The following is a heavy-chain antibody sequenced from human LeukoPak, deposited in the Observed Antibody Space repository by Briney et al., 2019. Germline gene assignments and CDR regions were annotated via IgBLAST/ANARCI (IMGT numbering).Heavy chain of an antibody. D-gene: IGHD6-13*01. CDR3: ANGAAAATPTIGDY. J-gene: IGHJ4*02. CDR2: TSGSGENS. Sequence: GGSLRLSCAASGFTFSNYGMSWVRRAPGKGLEWVSVTSGSGENSYYADSVKGRFTISRDNFKNTLYLQMNSLRAEDTAVYYCANGAAAATPTIGDYWGQGTLVTVSS. V-gene: IGHV3-23*01. CDR1: GFTFSNYG.